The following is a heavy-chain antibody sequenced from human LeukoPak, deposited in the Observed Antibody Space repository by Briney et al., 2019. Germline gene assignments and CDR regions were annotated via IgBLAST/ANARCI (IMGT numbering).Heavy chain of an antibody. CDR3: ARDQLRAPMVTDY. Sequence: PGGSLRLSCAASGFTFSSYWMSWVRQAPGKGLEGVANIKQDGSEKYYVDSVKGRFTISRDNAKNSLYLQMNSLRAEDTAVYYCARDQLRAPMVTDYWGQGTLVTVSS. D-gene: IGHD5-18*01. CDR2: IKQDGSEK. CDR1: GFTFSSYW. V-gene: IGHV3-7*01. J-gene: IGHJ4*02.